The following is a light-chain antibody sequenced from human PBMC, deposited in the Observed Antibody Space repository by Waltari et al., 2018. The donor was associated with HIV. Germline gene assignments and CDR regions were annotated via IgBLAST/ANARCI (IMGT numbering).Light chain of an antibody. J-gene: IGLJ1*01. CDR3: AAWDDSLKGYV. Sequence: QSVLTQPPSESGTPGQRVTISCSGSSSNIGSNSVTWYQQLPGTAPKVLMFNNNQRPSGVPDRFSGSKSGTSASLAISGLQSDDEADYYCAAWDDSLKGYVFGTGTGVTIL. CDR2: NNN. CDR1: SSNIGSNS. V-gene: IGLV1-44*01.